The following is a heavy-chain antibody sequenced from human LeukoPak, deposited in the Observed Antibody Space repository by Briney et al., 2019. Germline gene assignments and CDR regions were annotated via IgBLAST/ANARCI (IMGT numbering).Heavy chain of an antibody. Sequence: PGGSLTLSCAASGFSFSTYALNWVRQSPGKGLEWLSVISGSGGATYYADSAKGRFTISRDNAKNSLYLQMNSLRAGDTAVYYCARDLSNWGQGTMVTVSS. V-gene: IGHV3-23*01. J-gene: IGHJ3*01. CDR2: ISGSGGAT. CDR3: ARDLSN. CDR1: GFSFSTYA.